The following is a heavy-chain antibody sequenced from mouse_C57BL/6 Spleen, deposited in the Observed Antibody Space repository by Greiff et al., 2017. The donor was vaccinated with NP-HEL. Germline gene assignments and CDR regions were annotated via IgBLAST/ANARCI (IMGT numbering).Heavy chain of an antibody. CDR3: ARDGSSPWFAY. CDR1: GYTFTSYW. V-gene: IGHV1-55*01. J-gene: IGHJ3*01. Sequence: QVQLQQPGAELVKPGASVKMSCKASGYTFTSYWITWVKQRPGQGLEWIGDIYPGSGSTNYNEKFKSKATLTVDTSSSTAYMPLSRLTSEDSAVYYCARDGSSPWFAYWGQGTLVTVSA. CDR2: IYPGSGST. D-gene: IGHD1-1*01.